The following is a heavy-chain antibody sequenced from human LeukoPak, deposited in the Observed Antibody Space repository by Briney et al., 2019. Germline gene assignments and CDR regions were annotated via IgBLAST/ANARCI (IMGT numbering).Heavy chain of an antibody. CDR2: ISDSGDST. Sequence: QAGGSLRLSCAASGFTFSSFTMSWVRQAPGKGLEWVSAISDSGDSTYYADSVKGRFTISSDNSKNTLYLQMNSLRVEDTAVYYCAKHGPDYYDSSGYYSDAFDIWGQGTMVTVSS. D-gene: IGHD3-22*01. CDR1: GFTFSSFT. V-gene: IGHV3-23*01. CDR3: AKHGPDYYDSSGYYSDAFDI. J-gene: IGHJ3*02.